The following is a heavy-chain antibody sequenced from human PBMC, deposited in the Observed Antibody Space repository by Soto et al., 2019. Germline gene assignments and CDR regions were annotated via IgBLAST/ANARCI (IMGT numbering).Heavy chain of an antibody. CDR1: GYTFTSYG. CDR2: ISAYNGNT. V-gene: IGHV1-18*01. D-gene: IGHD6-19*01. CDR3: ASFSRYSSTVYYYMDV. J-gene: IGHJ6*03. Sequence: ASVKVSCKASGYTFTSYGISWVRQAPGQGLEWIGWISAYNGNTNYAQKLQGRVTMTTDTSTSTAYMELRSLRSDDTAVYYCASFSRYSSTVYYYMDVWGKGTTVTVSS.